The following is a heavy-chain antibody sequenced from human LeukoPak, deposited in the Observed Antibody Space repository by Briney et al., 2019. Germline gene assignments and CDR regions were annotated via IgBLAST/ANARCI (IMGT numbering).Heavy chain of an antibody. V-gene: IGHV3-21*01. D-gene: IGHD2-8*02. Sequence: GGSLRLSCAASGFTFSGYSMNWVRQAPGKGLEWVSSISTSSSYIYYADSVRGRFTISRDNAKNSLYLQMNSLRAEDTAVYYCARNQHWSRDIWGQGILVTVSS. J-gene: IGHJ4*02. CDR3: ARNQHWSRDI. CDR1: GFTFSGYS. CDR2: ISTSSSYI.